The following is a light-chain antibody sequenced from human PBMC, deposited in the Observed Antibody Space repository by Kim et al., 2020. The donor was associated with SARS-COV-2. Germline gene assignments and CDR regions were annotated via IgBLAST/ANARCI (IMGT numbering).Light chain of an antibody. J-gene: IGLJ2*01. Sequence: SYELTQPPSVSVSPGQTASITCSGDKLENKYACWYQQKPGQSPVLVIYQDRKRPSGIPERFSGSNSGNTASLTISGTQAMDEADYYCQALDSSVLFGGGTQLTVL. V-gene: IGLV3-1*01. CDR1: KLENKY. CDR3: QALDSSVL. CDR2: QDR.